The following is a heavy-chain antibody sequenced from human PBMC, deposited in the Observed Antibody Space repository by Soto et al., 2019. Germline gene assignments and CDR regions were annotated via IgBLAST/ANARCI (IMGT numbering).Heavy chain of an antibody. CDR3: AKDTGYCSGGSCLFDY. J-gene: IGHJ4*02. CDR2: ISYDGSNK. V-gene: IGHV3-30*18. D-gene: IGHD2-15*01. CDR1: GFTFSSYG. Sequence: LRLSCAASGFTFSSYGMHWVRQAPGKGLEWVAVISYDGSNKYYADSVKGRFTISRDNSKNTLYLQMNSLRAEDTAVYYCAKDTGYCSGGSCLFDYWGQGTLVTVSS.